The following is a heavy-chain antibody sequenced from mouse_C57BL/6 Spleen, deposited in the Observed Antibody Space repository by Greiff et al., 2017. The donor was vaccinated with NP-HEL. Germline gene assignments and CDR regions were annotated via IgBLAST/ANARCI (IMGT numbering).Heavy chain of an antibody. V-gene: IGHV1-76*01. D-gene: IGHD2-4*01. CDR1: GYTFTDYY. J-gene: IGHJ2*01. CDR2: IYPGDGDT. CDR3: ARFDYDVGDY. Sequence: VQLQQSGAELVRPGASVKLSCKASGYTFTDYYINWVKQRPGQGLEWIGQIYPGDGDTNYNGKFKGKATLTADKSSSTAYMQLSSLTSEDSAVYFCARFDYDVGDYWGQGTTLTVSS.